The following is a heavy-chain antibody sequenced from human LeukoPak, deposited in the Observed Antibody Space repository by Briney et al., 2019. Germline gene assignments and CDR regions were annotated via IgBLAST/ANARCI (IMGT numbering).Heavy chain of an antibody. V-gene: IGHV5-51*01. CDR1: GSSFSSYW. J-gene: IGHJ5*02. CDR3: ARSHSSTLTWFDP. Sequence: GESLQISCKGSGSSFSSYWIAWVRQMPGKGLEWMGIIYPRDSDTKYNPSFQGQVSISADKSTSTAYLQWSSLQASDTAIYFCARSHSSTLTWFDPWGQGTLVTVSS. CDR2: IYPRDSDT.